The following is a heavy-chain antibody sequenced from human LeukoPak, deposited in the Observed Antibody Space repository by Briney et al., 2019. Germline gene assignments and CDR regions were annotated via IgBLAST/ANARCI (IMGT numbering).Heavy chain of an antibody. CDR1: GGTFSSYA. CDR3: ARAKGGYCSSTSCYGHTTLDV. J-gene: IGHJ6*04. Sequence: EASVKVSCKASGGTFSSYAISWVRQAPGQGLEWMGGIIPIFGTANYAQKFQGRVTITADKSTSTAYMELSSLRSEDTAVYYCARAKGGYCSSTSCYGHTTLDVWGKGTTVTISS. CDR2: IIPIFGTA. D-gene: IGHD2-2*01. V-gene: IGHV1-69*06.